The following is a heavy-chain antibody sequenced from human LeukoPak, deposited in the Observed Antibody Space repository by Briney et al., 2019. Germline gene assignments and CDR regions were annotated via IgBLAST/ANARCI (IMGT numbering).Heavy chain of an antibody. CDR1: GYMFSELS. Sequence: ASVKVSCKVSGYMFSELSMHWVRQAPGKGLEWMGSFDPVDGETIYAQKFQGRVTMTEDTSTDTAYMELSSLRSEDTAVYYCATEKNCSSTDCSAGMDVWGQGTTVTVSS. CDR3: ATEKNCSSTDCSAGMDV. D-gene: IGHD2-2*01. V-gene: IGHV1-24*01. CDR2: FDPVDGET. J-gene: IGHJ6*02.